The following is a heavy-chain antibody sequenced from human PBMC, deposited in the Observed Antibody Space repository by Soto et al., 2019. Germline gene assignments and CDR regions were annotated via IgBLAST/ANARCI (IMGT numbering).Heavy chain of an antibody. D-gene: IGHD3-10*01. Sequence: QVQLVESGGGVVKPGRSLRPSCAASGFTFSSYGMHWVRQAPGKGLEWVAVISYDGSNKYYADSVKGRFTISRDNSKNTLYLQMNSLRAEDTAVYYCAKDRAGSGTAYMDVWGQGTTVTVSS. CDR1: GFTFSSYG. J-gene: IGHJ6*02. CDR3: AKDRAGSGTAYMDV. CDR2: ISYDGSNK. V-gene: IGHV3-30*18.